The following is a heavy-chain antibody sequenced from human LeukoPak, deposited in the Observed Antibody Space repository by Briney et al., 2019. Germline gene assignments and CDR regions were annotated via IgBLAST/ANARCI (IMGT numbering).Heavy chain of an antibody. D-gene: IGHD3-10*01. CDR3: ARNGLLWFGELGDY. J-gene: IGHJ4*02. V-gene: IGHV4-39*01. Sequence: PSETLSLTCTISGGSISSSSYYWGWIRQPPGKGLEWMGSIYYSGSTYYNPSLKSRVTISVDTSKNQFSLKLSSVTAADTAVYYCARNGLLWFGELGDYWGQGTLVTVSS. CDR1: GGSISSSSYY. CDR2: IYYSGST.